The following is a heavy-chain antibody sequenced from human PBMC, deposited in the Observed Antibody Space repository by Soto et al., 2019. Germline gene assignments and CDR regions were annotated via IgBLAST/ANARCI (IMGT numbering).Heavy chain of an antibody. J-gene: IGHJ5*02. V-gene: IGHV4-31*03. CDR1: GGSISSGGYY. CDR3: ARFSSWFDP. CDR2: IYYSGST. Sequence: PSETLSLTCTVSGGSISSGGYYWSWIRQHPGKGLEWIGYIYYSGSTYYNPSLKSRVTISVDTSKNQFSLKLSSVIAADTSVYYCARFSSWFDPWGQGSLVTVSS.